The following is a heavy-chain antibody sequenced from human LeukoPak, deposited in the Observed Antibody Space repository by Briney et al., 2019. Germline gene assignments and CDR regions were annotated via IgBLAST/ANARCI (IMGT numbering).Heavy chain of an antibody. CDR2: IRGSGGGT. V-gene: IGHV3-23*01. CDR3: AKGGTGSTDWFDP. J-gene: IGHJ5*02. Sequence: PGGSLRLSCTASGFTFSSYAMSWVRQAPGKGLEWVSTIRGSGGGTYYADSVKGRFTISRDNSENTLSLQMNSLRAEDTALYYCAKGGTGSTDWFDPWGRGTLVTVSS. CDR1: GFTFSSYA. D-gene: IGHD1-7*01.